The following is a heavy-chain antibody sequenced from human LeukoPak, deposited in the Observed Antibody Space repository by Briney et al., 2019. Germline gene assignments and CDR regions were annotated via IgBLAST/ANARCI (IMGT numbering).Heavy chain of an antibody. CDR2: INPNGGGT. J-gene: IGHJ6*02. CDR3: ARRSHYYYYYGMDV. V-gene: IGHV1-2*02. Sequence: ASVKVSCKASGYTFTGYYMHWVRQAPGQGLEWMGWINPNGGGTNYAQKFQGRVTMTRDTSISTAYMELSRLRSDDTAVYYCARRSHYYYYYGMDVWGQGTTVTVSS. CDR1: GYTFTGYY.